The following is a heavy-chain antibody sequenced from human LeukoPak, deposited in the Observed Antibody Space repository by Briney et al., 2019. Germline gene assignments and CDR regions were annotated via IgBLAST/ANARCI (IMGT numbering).Heavy chain of an antibody. Sequence: PGGSLRLSCAASGFTFSSYAMTWVRQAPGKGLDWVSTISSNGGGTYCADSVRGRFTISRDNSKNTLYLQMNSLRAEDTAVYYCAKETRGGSYGILDYWGQGTLVTVSS. J-gene: IGHJ4*02. CDR3: AKETRGGSYGILDY. CDR1: GFTFSSYA. CDR2: ISSNGGGT. D-gene: IGHD3-16*01. V-gene: IGHV3-23*01.